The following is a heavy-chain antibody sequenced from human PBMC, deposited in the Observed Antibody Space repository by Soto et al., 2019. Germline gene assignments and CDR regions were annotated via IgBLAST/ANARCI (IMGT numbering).Heavy chain of an antibody. CDR1: GGTFSSYT. CDR2: IIPILGIA. V-gene: IGHV1-69*04. CDR3: ARDEASPGRLDY. Sequence: SVKVSCKASGGTFSSYTISCVRQAPGQGLEWMGRIIPILGIANYAQKFQGRVTITADKSTSTAYMELSSLRSEDTAVYYCARDEASPGRLDYWGQGTLVTVSS. J-gene: IGHJ4*02.